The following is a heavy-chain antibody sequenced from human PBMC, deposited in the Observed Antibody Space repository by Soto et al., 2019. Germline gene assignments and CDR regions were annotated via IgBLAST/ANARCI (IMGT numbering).Heavy chain of an antibody. CDR3: ARDPKTSGGQHWAFNYFDS. CDR2: TSYDGSNK. Sequence: QVQLVESGGGVVQPGRSLRLSCAASGLTFSSYSMSWVRQAPGKGLEWVAATSYDGSNKYYADSVKGRFTVSRDNYKNTLDLQMNSLRAEDTAIYYCARDPKTSGGQHWAFNYFDSWGQGTLVTVSS. D-gene: IGHD7-27*01. V-gene: IGHV3-30-3*01. J-gene: IGHJ4*02. CDR1: GLTFSSYS.